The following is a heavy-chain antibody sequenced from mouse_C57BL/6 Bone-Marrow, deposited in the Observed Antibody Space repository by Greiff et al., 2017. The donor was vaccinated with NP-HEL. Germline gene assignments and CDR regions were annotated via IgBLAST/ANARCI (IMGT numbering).Heavy chain of an antibody. J-gene: IGHJ3*01. V-gene: IGHV5-2*01. CDR3: ARHYSNRFAY. Sequence: EVQVVESGGGLVRPGESLKLSCESNEYEFPSHDMSWVRTTPETRLELVAAINSDGGGTYYPDTMERRFIISRDNTKTTLYLQMSSLRSEDTALYYCARHYSNRFAYWGQGTLVTVSA. CDR1: EYEFPSHD. D-gene: IGHD2-5*01. CDR2: INSDGGGT.